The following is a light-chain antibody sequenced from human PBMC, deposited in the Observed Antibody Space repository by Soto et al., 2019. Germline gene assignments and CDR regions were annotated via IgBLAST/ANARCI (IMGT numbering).Light chain of an antibody. J-gene: IGKJ5*01. CDR2: RAS. CDR1: QNIDIN. Sequence: EMVVQKSPATLSVTKGERATLSCRASQNIDINLVWYQQKPGQAPRLLIFRASTRATGIPARFSGSGSGTEFTLTISSLQSEDFATYYCQQYHHWPPITFGQGTRLEIK. V-gene: IGKV3-15*01. CDR3: QQYHHWPPIT.